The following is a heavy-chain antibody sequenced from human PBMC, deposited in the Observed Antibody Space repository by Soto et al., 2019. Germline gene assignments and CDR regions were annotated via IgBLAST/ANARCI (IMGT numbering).Heavy chain of an antibody. CDR1: GYNFINYG. D-gene: IGHD3-10*01. CDR2: IRVHKGNT. Sequence: GASVKVSCKXSGYNFINYGITWVRQAPGQGLEWMGWIRVHKGNTNYAQKFQGRVTMTTDTSTSTAYMELRSLRPDDTAVYYCVRDLDGSGSYYTDYWGPGTLVTVSS. CDR3: VRDLDGSGSYYTDY. V-gene: IGHV1-18*01. J-gene: IGHJ4*02.